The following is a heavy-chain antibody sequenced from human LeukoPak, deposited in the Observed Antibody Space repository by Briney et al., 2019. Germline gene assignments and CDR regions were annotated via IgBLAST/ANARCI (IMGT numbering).Heavy chain of an antibody. D-gene: IGHD6-13*01. J-gene: IGHJ3*02. Sequence: PGRSQRLSCAATGFRFSSYDMHWVRQAPGKGLEWVSTISGSGGSTYYADSVKGRFTISRDKSKNTLYLQMNSLRAEDTAVYYCAKVSSPAAGYDAFDIWGQGTMVTVSS. CDR3: AKVSSPAAGYDAFDI. CDR2: ISGSGGST. CDR1: GFRFSSYD. V-gene: IGHV3-23*01.